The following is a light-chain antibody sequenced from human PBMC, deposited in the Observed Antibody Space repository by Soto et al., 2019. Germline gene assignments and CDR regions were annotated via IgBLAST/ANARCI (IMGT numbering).Light chain of an antibody. Sequence: QAVVTQPPSASGTPGQRVTFSCSGSNSNIGSNTVNWYQQLPGTAPNLLIYSNNQRPSGVPDRFSGSKSGTSASLAISGLQSEDEADYYCATWDDSLNGVVFGGGTKVTVL. V-gene: IGLV1-44*01. CDR3: ATWDDSLNGVV. CDR2: SNN. CDR1: NSNIGSNT. J-gene: IGLJ2*01.